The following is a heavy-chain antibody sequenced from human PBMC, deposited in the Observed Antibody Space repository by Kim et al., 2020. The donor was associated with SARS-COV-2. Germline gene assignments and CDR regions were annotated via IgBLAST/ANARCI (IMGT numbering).Heavy chain of an antibody. Sequence: GGSLRLSCAASGFTFSSYAMHWVRQAPGKGLEWVAVISYDGSNKYYADSVKGRFTISRDNSKNTLYLQMNSLRAEDTAVYYCARESIVWFGELLFGNFDYWGQGTLVTVSS. CDR1: GFTFSSYA. V-gene: IGHV3-30*04. CDR3: ARESIVWFGELLFGNFDY. D-gene: IGHD3-10*01. J-gene: IGHJ4*02. CDR2: ISYDGSNK.